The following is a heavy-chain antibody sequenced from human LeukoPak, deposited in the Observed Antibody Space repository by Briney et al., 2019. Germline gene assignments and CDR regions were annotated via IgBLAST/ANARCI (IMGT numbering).Heavy chain of an antibody. CDR3: ARGRSGSRRGDAFDI. CDR1: GFTFSSYS. J-gene: IGHJ3*02. V-gene: IGHV3-21*01. CDR2: ISSSSSYI. D-gene: IGHD3-10*01. Sequence: PGGSLRLSCAASGFTFSSYSMNWVRQAPGKGLEWVSSISSSSSYIYYADSVKGRFTISRDNAKNSLYLQMNSLRAEDTAVYYCARGRSGSRRGDAFDIWGQGTMVTVSS.